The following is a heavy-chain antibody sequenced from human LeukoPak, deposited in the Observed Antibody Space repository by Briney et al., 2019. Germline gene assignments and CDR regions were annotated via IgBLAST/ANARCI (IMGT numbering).Heavy chain of an antibody. J-gene: IGHJ6*02. Sequence: GGSLRLSCAASGFTFSSYGMHWVRQAPGKGLEWVAVISYDGSNKYYADSVKGRFTISRDNSKNTLYLQMNSLRAEDTAVYYCAKDGAAAGSCMDVWGQGTTVTVSS. CDR1: GFTFSSYG. CDR3: AKDGAAAGSCMDV. D-gene: IGHD6-13*01. CDR2: ISYDGSNK. V-gene: IGHV3-30*18.